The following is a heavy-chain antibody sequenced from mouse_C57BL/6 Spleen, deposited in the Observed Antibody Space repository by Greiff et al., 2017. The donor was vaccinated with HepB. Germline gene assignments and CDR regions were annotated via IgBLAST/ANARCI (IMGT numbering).Heavy chain of an antibody. V-gene: IGHV1-81*01. CDR1: GYTFTSYG. J-gene: IGHJ1*03. CDR3: ASHFDV. Sequence: QVQLQQSGAELARPGASVKLSCKASGYTFTSYGISWVKQRTGQGLEWIGEIYHRSGNTYYNEKFKGKATLTADKSSSTAYMELRSLTSEDSAVYFCASHFDVWGTGTTVTVSS. CDR2: IYHRSGNT.